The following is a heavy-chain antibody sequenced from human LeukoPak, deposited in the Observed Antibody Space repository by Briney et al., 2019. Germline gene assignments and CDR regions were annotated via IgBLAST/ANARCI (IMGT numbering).Heavy chain of an antibody. V-gene: IGHV3-7*01. Sequence: PGGSLRLSCAASGFTLSSYWMNWVRQAPGNGLEWVAYINQDGSDKFYVYSVKGRFTISRDNAKNSLSLQMNSLRAEDTAVYYCARHMDVWGQGTTVTVSS. CDR2: INQDGSDK. CDR1: GFTLSSYW. J-gene: IGHJ6*02. CDR3: ARHMDV.